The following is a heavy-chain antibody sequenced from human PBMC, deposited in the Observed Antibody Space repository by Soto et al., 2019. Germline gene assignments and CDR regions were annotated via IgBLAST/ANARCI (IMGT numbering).Heavy chain of an antibody. V-gene: IGHV3-21*01. J-gene: IGHJ3*02. Sequence: PGVSLRLSCAASGFTFSSYSMNWVRRAPGKGLEWVSSISSSSSYIYYADSVKGRFTISRDNAKNSLYLQMNSLRAEDTAVYYCARDLGYYDSSGRRSAFDIWGQGTMVTVSS. CDR3: ARDLGYYDSSGRRSAFDI. D-gene: IGHD3-22*01. CDR2: ISSSSSYI. CDR1: GFTFSSYS.